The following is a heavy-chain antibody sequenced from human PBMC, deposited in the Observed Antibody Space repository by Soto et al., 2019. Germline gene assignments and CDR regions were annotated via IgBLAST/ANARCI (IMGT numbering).Heavy chain of an antibody. V-gene: IGHV3-23*01. Sequence: EVQLLESGGGLVQPGGSLRLSCAASGFTFSNYAMAWARQAPGTGLEWVSSIGRIGGGTHYEDSVWGRFTISRDDSKRMVYLQMSNLRGDDTAIYYCAKRSVTNTFYFDNWGQGTLVTVSS. J-gene: IGHJ4*02. D-gene: IGHD4-17*01. CDR3: AKRSVTNTFYFDN. CDR2: IGRIGGGT. CDR1: GFTFSNYA.